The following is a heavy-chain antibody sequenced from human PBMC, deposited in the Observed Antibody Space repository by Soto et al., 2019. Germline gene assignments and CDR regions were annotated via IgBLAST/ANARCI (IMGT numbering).Heavy chain of an antibody. J-gene: IGHJ4*02. Sequence: GGSLRLSCAASGFTFSSYAMSWVRQAPGKGPEWVSAISGSGGSTYYADSVKGRFTTSRDNSKNTLYLQMNSLRAEDTAVYYCAKSPPNLNYYDSSGYPYYFDYWGQGTLVTVSS. CDR3: AKSPPNLNYYDSSGYPYYFDY. D-gene: IGHD3-22*01. V-gene: IGHV3-23*01. CDR2: ISGSGGST. CDR1: GFTFSSYA.